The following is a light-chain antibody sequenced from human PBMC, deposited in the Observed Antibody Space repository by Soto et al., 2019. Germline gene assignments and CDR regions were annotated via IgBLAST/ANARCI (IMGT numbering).Light chain of an antibody. CDR1: QGINSY. CDR3: QQLNSYPLT. J-gene: IGKJ4*01. V-gene: IGKV1-9*01. Sequence: DIQLTQSPSFLSASVGDRVTITCRASQGINSYLAWYQQKPGTAPKLLIYAASTLQSGVPSRFSGSGSGTEFTLTISSLQPEDFATYYCQQLNSYPLTFGGGTKVEIK. CDR2: AAS.